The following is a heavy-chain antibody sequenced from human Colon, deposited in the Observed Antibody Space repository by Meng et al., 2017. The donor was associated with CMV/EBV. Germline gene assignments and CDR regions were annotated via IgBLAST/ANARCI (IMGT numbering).Heavy chain of an antibody. Sequence: QVVESGGGLVQPGGSLRLSCAASGFTISDTYTSWVRQAPGKGLEWVSVIRSGGDTYYADSVQGRFTISRDNFKNTLYLQMNSLRAEDTAIYYCAKFRETKRDYWGQGTLVTVSS. D-gene: IGHD1-7*01. V-gene: IGHV3-66*02. J-gene: IGHJ4*02. CDR1: GFTISDTY. CDR2: IRSGGDT. CDR3: AKFRETKRDY.